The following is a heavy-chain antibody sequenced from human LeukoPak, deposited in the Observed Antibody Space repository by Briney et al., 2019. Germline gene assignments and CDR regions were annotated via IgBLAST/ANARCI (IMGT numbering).Heavy chain of an antibody. Sequence: SQTLSLTCTVSGASVSSDVYYWNWIRQPPGKGLEWIGYIFHTGSTYYNASLKSRVTISVDRSKNQFSLKLTSVTAADTAMYFCANLYCSSTICLPSWGQGTLVTVSS. CDR3: ANLYCSSTICLPS. V-gene: IGHV4-30-2*01. CDR1: GASVSSDVYY. J-gene: IGHJ5*02. D-gene: IGHD2-2*01. CDR2: IFHTGST.